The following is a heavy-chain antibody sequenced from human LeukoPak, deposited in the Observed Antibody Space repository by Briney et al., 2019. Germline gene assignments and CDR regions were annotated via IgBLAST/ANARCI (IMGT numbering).Heavy chain of an antibody. D-gene: IGHD3-22*01. CDR2: IYYGGST. CDR3: ARSITMIVVVTDFDY. Sequence: SETLSLTCTVSGGSISSGSYYWGWIRQPPGKGLEWIGSIYYGGSTYYNPSLKSRVTISVDTSKNQFSLKLSSVTAADTAVYYCARSITMIVVVTDFDYWGQGTLVTVSS. V-gene: IGHV4-39*01. CDR1: GGSISSGSYY. J-gene: IGHJ4*02.